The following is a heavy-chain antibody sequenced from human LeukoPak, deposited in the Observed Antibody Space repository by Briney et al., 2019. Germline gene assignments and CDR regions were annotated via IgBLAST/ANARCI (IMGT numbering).Heavy chain of an antibody. CDR2: ISGSGSPI. D-gene: IGHD3-16*01. V-gene: IGHV3-48*02. CDR1: GSTFSTYS. CDR3: ATSGGSRAYWYFEL. J-gene: IGHJ2*01. Sequence: GGSLRLSCAASGSTFSTYSMNWVRQAPGKGLESLAYISGSGSPIYYAASVKGRFTISRDNADNSLYLQMNNLRDEDTAVYYCATSGGSRAYWYFELWGRGTLVTVSS.